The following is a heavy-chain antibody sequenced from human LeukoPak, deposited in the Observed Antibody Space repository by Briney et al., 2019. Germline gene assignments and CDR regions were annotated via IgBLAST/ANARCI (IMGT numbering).Heavy chain of an antibody. Sequence: ASVKVSCKASGYTFTGYYMHWVRQAPGQGLEWMGWINPNSGGTNYAQKFQGRVTMTRDTSISTAYMELSRLRSDDTAVYYCARDPVNYGFWSGYYFDYWGQGTLVTVSS. J-gene: IGHJ4*02. CDR3: ARDPVNYGFWSGYYFDY. CDR1: GYTFTGYY. CDR2: INPNSGGT. V-gene: IGHV1-2*02. D-gene: IGHD3-3*01.